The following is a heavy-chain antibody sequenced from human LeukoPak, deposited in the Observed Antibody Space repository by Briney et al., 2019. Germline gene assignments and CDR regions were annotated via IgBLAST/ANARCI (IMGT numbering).Heavy chain of an antibody. D-gene: IGHD2-21*01. J-gene: IGHJ6*04. V-gene: IGHV4-34*01. CDR2: INHSGST. Sequence: SETLSLTCAVYGGSFSGYYWSWIRQPPGKGLEWIGEINHSGSTNYNPSLKSRVTISVDTSKNQFSLKLSSVTAADTAAYYCARPHNYYYGMDVWGKGTTVTVSS. CDR3: ARPHNYYYGMDV. CDR1: GGSFSGYY.